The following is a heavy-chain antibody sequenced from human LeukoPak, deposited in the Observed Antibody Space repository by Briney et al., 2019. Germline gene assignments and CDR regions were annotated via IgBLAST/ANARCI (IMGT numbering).Heavy chain of an antibody. Sequence: PGGSLRLSCAASRFTFSTYSMNWVRQAPGKGLGWVASISSSSTYIYYADSVKGRFTISRDNAKNSLYLQMNSLRAEDTAVYYCARDLYDSSGYSSPIDYWGQGTLVTVSS. J-gene: IGHJ4*02. CDR1: RFTFSTYS. D-gene: IGHD3-22*01. CDR2: ISSSSTYI. V-gene: IGHV3-21*01. CDR3: ARDLYDSSGYSSPIDY.